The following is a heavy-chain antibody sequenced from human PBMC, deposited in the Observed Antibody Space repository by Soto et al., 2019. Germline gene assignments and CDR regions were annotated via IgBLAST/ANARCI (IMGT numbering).Heavy chain of an antibody. CDR1: GGSMSSYY. V-gene: IGHV4-59*01. D-gene: IGHD2-21*01. Sequence: SETLSLTCTVSGGSMSSYYWDWIRQPPGKRLEWIGNINYSGSTNYNPSLKSRVTISVDTSKNQLSLKLTSVTAADTAGYYCARGGGSCGVWGQGNLLTVSS. CDR2: INYSGST. J-gene: IGHJ1*01. CDR3: ARGGGSCGV.